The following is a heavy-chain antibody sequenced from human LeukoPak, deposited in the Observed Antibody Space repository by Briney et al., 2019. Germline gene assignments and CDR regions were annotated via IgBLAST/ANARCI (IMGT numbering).Heavy chain of an antibody. J-gene: IGHJ5*02. CDR2: MNPNSGNT. D-gene: IGHD4-11*01. CDR1: GYTFTTFD. V-gene: IGHV1-8*02. CDR3: ARGLLGFMRSDYSNYWDNWFDP. Sequence: ASVKVSCKASGYTFTTFDINWVRQATGQGLEWMGWMNPNSGNTGYAQRFQGRVTMTRNTSISTAYMELSSLRSEDTAVYYCARGLLGFMRSDYSNYWDNWFDPWGQGTLVTVSS.